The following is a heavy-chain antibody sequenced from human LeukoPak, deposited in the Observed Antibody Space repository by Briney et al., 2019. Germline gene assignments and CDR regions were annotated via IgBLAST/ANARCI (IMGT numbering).Heavy chain of an antibody. CDR2: IHYSGST. Sequence: SETLSLPCTVSGGSISSYYWSWIRQPPGKGLEWIGYIHYSGSTNYNPSLKSRATISLDTSKNQFSLKLSSVAAADTAVYYCARGRTSGYSYWFDPWGEETLVSVSS. D-gene: IGHD3-22*01. J-gene: IGHJ5*02. V-gene: IGHV4-59*01. CDR3: ARGRTSGYSYWFDP. CDR1: GGSISSYY.